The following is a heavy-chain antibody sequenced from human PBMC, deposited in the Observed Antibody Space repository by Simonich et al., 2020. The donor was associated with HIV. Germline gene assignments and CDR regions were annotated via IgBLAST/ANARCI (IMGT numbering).Heavy chain of an antibody. D-gene: IGHD3-3*01. CDR1: GYSISRGYY. V-gene: IGHV4-38-2*01. CDR3: ARNNFWSGWLFDY. Sequence: QVQLQESGPGLVKPSETLSLTCAVSGYSISRGYYWGWIRQPPGKGLEWIGSIYYSGSTYYNPSLKSRVTISVDTSKNQFSLKLSSVTAADTAVYYCARNNFWSGWLFDYWGQGTLVTVSS. CDR2: IYYSGST. J-gene: IGHJ4*02.